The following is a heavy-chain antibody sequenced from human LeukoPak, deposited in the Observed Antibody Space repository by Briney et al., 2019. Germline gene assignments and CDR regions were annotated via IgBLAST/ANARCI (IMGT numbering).Heavy chain of an antibody. D-gene: IGHD3-16*02. Sequence: GGSLRLSCAASGFTFSSYWMHWVRQAPGKGLVWVSRINSDGSSTSYADSVQGRFTISRDNSKSTLCLQMNSLRAEDTAVYYCAKGRLRLAELSSFDYWGQGTLVTVSS. CDR2: INSDGSST. J-gene: IGHJ4*02. V-gene: IGHV3-74*01. CDR1: GFTFSSYW. CDR3: AKGRLRLAELSSFDY.